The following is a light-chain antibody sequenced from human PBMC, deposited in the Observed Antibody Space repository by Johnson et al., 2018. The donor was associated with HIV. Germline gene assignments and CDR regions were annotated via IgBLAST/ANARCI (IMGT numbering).Light chain of an antibody. J-gene: IGLJ1*01. V-gene: IGLV1-51*02. CDR2: ENN. CDR1: SSNIGNNY. Sequence: QAVLTQPPSVSAAPGQKVTISCSGSSSNIGNNYVSWYQQLPGTAPKLLIYENNKRPLGIPDRFSGSKSGTSATLGITGLQTGDEADYYCGTWDSSLNTFVFGTGTRVTVL. CDR3: GTWDSSLNTFV.